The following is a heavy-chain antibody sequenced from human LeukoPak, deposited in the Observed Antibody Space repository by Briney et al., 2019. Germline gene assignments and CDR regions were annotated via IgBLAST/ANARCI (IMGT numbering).Heavy chain of an antibody. J-gene: IGHJ4*02. CDR3: ASDRSSKWYFDY. V-gene: IGHV5-10-1*01. Sequence: GESLKISCKGSGYSFTSYWITWVRQMPGKGLEWMGRIDPSDSYTNYSPSFQGHVTISADKSISTAYLQWSSLKASDTAMYCCASDRSSKWYFDYWGPGTLVTVSS. CDR1: GYSFTSYW. CDR2: IDPSDSYT. D-gene: IGHD2-15*01.